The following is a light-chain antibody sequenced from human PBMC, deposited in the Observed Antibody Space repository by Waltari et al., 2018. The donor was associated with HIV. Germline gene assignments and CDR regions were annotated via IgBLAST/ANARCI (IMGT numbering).Light chain of an antibody. Sequence: SVLTQPPSASGTPGQRVTISCSGDSSHIGSNSVYWYQQLPGTAPKLLMYTNDQRPSGVPDRFSGSNSGTSASLAISGLRSEDEADYYCATWDDDLSTWLFGGGTKLTVL. CDR2: TND. CDR3: ATWDDDLSTWL. J-gene: IGLJ3*02. V-gene: IGLV1-47*01. CDR1: SSHIGSNS.